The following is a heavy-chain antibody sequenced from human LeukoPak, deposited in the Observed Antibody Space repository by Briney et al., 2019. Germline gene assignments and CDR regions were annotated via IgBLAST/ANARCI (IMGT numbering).Heavy chain of an antibody. V-gene: IGHV3-21*06. D-gene: IGHD4-11*01. J-gene: IGHJ4*02. Sequence: PGGSLRLSCAASGFTFSNYRMDWVRQAPGKGLEWVSSIRDNRHYKYYADSVKGRFTISTDNAKNSLSLQMNSLRADDTAVYYCARGGKLDYPFDYWGQGTLVTVSS. CDR1: GFTFSNYR. CDR3: ARGGKLDYPFDY. CDR2: IRDNRHYK.